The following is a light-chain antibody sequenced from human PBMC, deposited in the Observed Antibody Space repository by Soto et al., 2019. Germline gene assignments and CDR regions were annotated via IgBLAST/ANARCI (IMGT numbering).Light chain of an antibody. J-gene: IGLJ1*01. Sequence: QLVLTQSSSASASLGSSVKLTCTLSSGHSSDIIAWHQQQPGKAPRYLMKLEGSGSYNKGSGVPDRFSGSSSGADRYLTISNLQFEEEADYYCETWDSNTRVFGTGTKLTVL. CDR2: LEGSGSY. V-gene: IGLV4-60*02. CDR1: SGHSSDI. CDR3: ETWDSNTRV.